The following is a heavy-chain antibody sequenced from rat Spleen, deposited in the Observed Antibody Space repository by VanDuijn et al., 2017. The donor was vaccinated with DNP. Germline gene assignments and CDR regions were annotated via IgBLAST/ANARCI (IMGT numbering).Heavy chain of an antibody. CDR1: GFTFSNYW. V-gene: IGHV5-31*01. CDR3: KRKYTTDYYWYFDF. CDR2: ITNTGGST. J-gene: IGHJ1*01. Sequence: EVQLVESGGGLVQPGRSLKLSCVASGFTFSNYWMTWIRQAPGKGLEWVASITNTGGSTYYLDSVKGRFTISRDNAKSTLYLQMNSLGSEDTATYYCKRKYTTDYYWYFDFWGPGTMVTVSS. D-gene: IGHD1-6*01.